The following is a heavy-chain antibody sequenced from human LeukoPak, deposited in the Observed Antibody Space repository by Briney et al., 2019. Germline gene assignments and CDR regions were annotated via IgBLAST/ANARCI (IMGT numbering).Heavy chain of an antibody. V-gene: IGHV4-59*08. D-gene: IGHD6-6*01. CDR1: GDSIRNYY. CDR3: ARLARGRWFDP. J-gene: IGHJ5*02. Sequence: YPPETLSLTCNVSGDSIRNYYWSWIRQTPGKGLEWIGHIYDSGSTNYNPSLKSRVTISVDTSKNQFSLKVSSVTAADTAVYYCARLARGRWFDPWGQGTLVTVSS. CDR2: IYDSGST.